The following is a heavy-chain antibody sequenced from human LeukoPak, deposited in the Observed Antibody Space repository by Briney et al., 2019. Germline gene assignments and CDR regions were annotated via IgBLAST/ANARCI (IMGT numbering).Heavy chain of an antibody. V-gene: IGHV3-30*18. CDR1: GFTFSSYG. D-gene: IGHD5-18*01. Sequence: GGSLRLSCAASGFTFSSYGMHWVRQAPGKGLEWGAVISYDGSNKYYADSVKGRFTIPRDNSKNTLYLQMNSLRAEDTAVYYCAKDLGYSYGYVADYWGQGTLVTVSS. CDR3: AKDLGYSYGYVADY. CDR2: ISYDGSNK. J-gene: IGHJ4*02.